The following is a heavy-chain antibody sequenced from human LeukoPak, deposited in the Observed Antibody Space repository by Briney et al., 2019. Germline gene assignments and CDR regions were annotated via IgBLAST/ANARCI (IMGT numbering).Heavy chain of an antibody. J-gene: IGHJ6*02. CDR1: GFTVSSNY. CDR3: AKDLNSGSLYYYYYYGMDV. CDR2: IHSGGST. V-gene: IGHV3-53*01. Sequence: GGSLRLSCAASGFTVSSNYMNWVRQAPGKGLEWVSVIHSGGSTYYADSVKGRFTISRDNSKNTLYLQMNSLRAEDTAVYYCAKDLNSGSLYYYYYYGMDVWGQGTTVTVSS. D-gene: IGHD1-26*01.